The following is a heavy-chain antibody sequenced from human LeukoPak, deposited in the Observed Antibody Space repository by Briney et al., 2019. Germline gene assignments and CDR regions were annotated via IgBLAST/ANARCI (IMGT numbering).Heavy chain of an antibody. D-gene: IGHD1-26*01. J-gene: IGHJ4*02. CDR2: FDPEDGET. Sequence: ASVKVSCKVSGYTLTELSMHWVRQAPGKGLEWMGGFDPEDGETIYAQKFQGRVTMTEDTSTDTAYMELSSLRSEDTAVYYCASVALASGSYYGSYFDYWGQGTLVTVSS. CDR1: GYTLTELS. V-gene: IGHV1-24*01. CDR3: ASVALASGSYYGSYFDY.